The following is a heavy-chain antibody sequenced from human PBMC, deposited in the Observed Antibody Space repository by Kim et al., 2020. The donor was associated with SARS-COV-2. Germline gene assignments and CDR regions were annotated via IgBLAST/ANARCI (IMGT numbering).Heavy chain of an antibody. V-gene: IGHV3-23*01. D-gene: IGHD1-7*01. Sequence: ADSGKGPFTIARDNSKTTLYLQMNSLRAEDTAVYYCAKGKNWNYGDYFDYWGQGTLVTVSS. J-gene: IGHJ4*02. CDR3: AKGKNWNYGDYFDY.